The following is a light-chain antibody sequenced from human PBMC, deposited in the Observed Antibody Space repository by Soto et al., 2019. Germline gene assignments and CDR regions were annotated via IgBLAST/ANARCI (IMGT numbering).Light chain of an antibody. J-gene: IGLJ1*01. CDR1: SSDVGAYNF. CDR3: FSYTTSTTYV. V-gene: IGLV2-14*01. CDR2: EVN. Sequence: QSALAQPASVSGSPGQSITFSCSGTSSDVGAYNFVSWYQQHPGKAPKLMIFEVNNRPSGVSNRFSGSKSGSTASLTISDLQPEDEAEYYCFSYTTSTTYVFGSGTKVTVL.